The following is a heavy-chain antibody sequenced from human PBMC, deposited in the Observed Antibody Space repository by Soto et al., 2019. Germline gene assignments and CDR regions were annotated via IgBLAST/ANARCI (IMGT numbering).Heavy chain of an antibody. CDR3: ARDNIVSKGYGMDV. D-gene: IGHD5-12*01. V-gene: IGHV4-4*07. CDR1: GASISNAY. J-gene: IGHJ6*02. CDR2: IHSSGTF. Sequence: SETLSLTCTVSGASISNAYWSWIRQAAGKRLEWIGRIHSSGTFNYNPSLKSRVSISRDTSKNQISLKLSSVTAADTAVYYCARDNIVSKGYGMDVWGQGTTVTV.